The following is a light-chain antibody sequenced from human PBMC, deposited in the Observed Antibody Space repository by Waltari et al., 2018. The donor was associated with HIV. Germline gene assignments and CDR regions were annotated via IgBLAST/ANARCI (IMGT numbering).Light chain of an antibody. J-gene: IGLJ2*01. CDR1: SSNLGSNT. CDR3: AAWDDSLNGVV. CDR2: SNN. V-gene: IGLV1-44*01. Sequence: QSVLTQPPSASGTPGQRVTISCSGSSSNLGSNTVNWYQQLPGTAPKLLIYSNNQRPSGGPDRFSGSKSGTSASLAISGLQSEDEADYYCAAWDDSLNGVVYGGGTKLTVL.